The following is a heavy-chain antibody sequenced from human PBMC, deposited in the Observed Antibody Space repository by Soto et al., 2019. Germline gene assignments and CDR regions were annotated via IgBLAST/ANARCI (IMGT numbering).Heavy chain of an antibody. D-gene: IGHD1-26*01. CDR2: MVGDGSSW. V-gene: IGHV3-23*01. Sequence: EVQLLESGGGLAQAGGSLRLSCAASGFNFRIYAMNWVRQAPGKGLELVSVMVGDGSSWDYADSVRGRFTISRDNSKNTLYLQMNSLRAEDTAVYYCAKDLRPDGRYDLDYWGQGTLVTVSS. J-gene: IGHJ4*02. CDR3: AKDLRPDGRYDLDY. CDR1: GFNFRIYA.